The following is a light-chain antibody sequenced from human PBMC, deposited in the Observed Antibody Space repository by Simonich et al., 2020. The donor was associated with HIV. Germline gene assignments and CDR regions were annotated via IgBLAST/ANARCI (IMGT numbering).Light chain of an antibody. Sequence: QSALTQPASVSGSPGQSIPISCTGTSGDFGGYNFVSWYQQHPGEAPKLMIYDVDKRPSGISNRFSGSTSGNTASLTISGLQAEDEGDYYCSSYTSSSTRVFGGGTKLTVL. CDR2: DVD. CDR3: SSYTSSSTRV. J-gene: IGLJ3*02. V-gene: IGLV2-14*01. CDR1: SGDFGGYNF.